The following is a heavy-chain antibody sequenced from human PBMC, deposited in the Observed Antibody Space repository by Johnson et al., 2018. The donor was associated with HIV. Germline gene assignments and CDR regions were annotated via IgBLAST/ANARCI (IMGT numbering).Heavy chain of an antibody. D-gene: IGHD3-3*01. CDR2: ISYDGSNK. CDR1: GFMFSSFA. CDR3: AAYYDFWSGSYTSGFDI. J-gene: IGHJ3*02. V-gene: IGHV3-30*03. Sequence: QMQLVESGGGVVQPGRSLRLSCAASGFMFSSFAMHWVRQAPGKGLEWVAVISYDGSNKYYVDSVKGRFTISRDNSKNTVFLQMNSLRPEDTAMYYCAAYYDFWSGSYTSGFDIWGQGRMVTVSS.